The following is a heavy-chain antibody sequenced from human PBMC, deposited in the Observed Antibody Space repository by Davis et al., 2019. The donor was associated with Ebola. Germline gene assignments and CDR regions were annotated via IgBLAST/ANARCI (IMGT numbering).Heavy chain of an antibody. Sequence: MPGGSLRLSCAVYGGSFSGYYWSWIRQPPGKGLEWIGEINHSGSTNYNPSLKSRVTISVDTSKNQFSLKLSSVTAADTAVYYWARGLKPYSSSPLGYWGQGTLVTVSS. CDR2: INHSGST. CDR1: GGSFSGYY. CDR3: ARGLKPYSSSPLGY. J-gene: IGHJ4*02. D-gene: IGHD6-6*01. V-gene: IGHV4-34*01.